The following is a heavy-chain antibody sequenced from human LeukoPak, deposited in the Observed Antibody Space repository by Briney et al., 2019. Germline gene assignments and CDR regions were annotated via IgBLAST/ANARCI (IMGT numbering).Heavy chain of an antibody. Sequence: GGSLRLSCAASEFTFSSYHMNWVRQAPGKGLEWVSAISGSGGSTYYADSVKGRFTISRDNSKNTLYLQMNSLRAEDTAVYYCAKTAAGTVDFDYWGQGTLVTVSS. CDR1: EFTFSSYH. J-gene: IGHJ4*02. D-gene: IGHD6-13*01. V-gene: IGHV3-23*01. CDR3: AKTAAGTVDFDY. CDR2: ISGSGGST.